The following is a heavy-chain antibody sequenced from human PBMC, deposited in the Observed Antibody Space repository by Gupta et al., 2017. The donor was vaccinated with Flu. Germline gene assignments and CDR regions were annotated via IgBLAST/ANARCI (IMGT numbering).Heavy chain of an antibody. CDR2: INPSDEST. Sequence: QAPGQGPEWMGIINPSDESTSYAQKFQCRVTMTRGTSTSTFYMDLSSLRSEDTAVYYCARGICSGGSCYADYWGQRTLVTVSS. J-gene: IGHJ4*02. V-gene: IGHV1-46*03. D-gene: IGHD2-15*01. CDR3: ARGICSGGSCYADY.